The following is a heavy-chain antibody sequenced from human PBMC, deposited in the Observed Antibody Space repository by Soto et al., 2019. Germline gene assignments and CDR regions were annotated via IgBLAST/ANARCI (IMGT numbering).Heavy chain of an antibody. CDR3: ARHDYSTNSHWAFDF. CDR1: GYSFTTYW. D-gene: IGHD4-4*01. Sequence: PGESLKISCKGSGYSFTTYWIGWVRQMPEKGLEWMGIIYPGDSVTRYSPSFQGQVTISADKSINTAYLQWSSLKASDTAMYYCARHDYSTNSHWAFDFWGQGTLVTVSS. CDR2: IYPGDSVT. V-gene: IGHV5-51*01. J-gene: IGHJ4*02.